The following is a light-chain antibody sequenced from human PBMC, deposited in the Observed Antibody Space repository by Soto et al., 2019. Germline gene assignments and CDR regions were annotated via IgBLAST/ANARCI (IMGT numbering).Light chain of an antibody. J-gene: IGKJ1*01. V-gene: IGKV3-15*01. Sequence: EIEMTQSPATLSVSPGEEATLSCRASQSVSSNLAWYQQKPGQAPRLLIYDASTRSTGIPATFSGGGSATEFTLTISGLLSEDCAGYYCQHYYNWRPLVGQGTKVDLK. CDR3: QHYYNWRPL. CDR1: QSVSSN. CDR2: DAS.